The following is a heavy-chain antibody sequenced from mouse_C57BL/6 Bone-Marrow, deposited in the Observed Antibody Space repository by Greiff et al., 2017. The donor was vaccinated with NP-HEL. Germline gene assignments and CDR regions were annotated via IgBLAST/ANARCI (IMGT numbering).Heavy chain of an antibody. CDR2: IYPGDGDT. V-gene: IGHV1-80*01. J-gene: IGHJ3*01. D-gene: IGHD2-1*01. CDR3: AGIYYAFLAY. Sequence: VQVVESGAELVKPGASVKISCKASGYAFSSYWMNWVKQRPGKGLEWIGQIYPGDGDTNYNGKFKGKATLTADKSSSTAYMQLSSLTSEDSAVYFCAGIYYAFLAYWGQGTLVTVSA. CDR1: GYAFSSYW.